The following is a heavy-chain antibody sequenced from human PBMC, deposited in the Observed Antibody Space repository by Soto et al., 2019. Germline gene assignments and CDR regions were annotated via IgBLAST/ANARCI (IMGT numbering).Heavy chain of an antibody. CDR1: GFTFSSYS. CDR2: ISSSNTI. J-gene: IGHJ5*02. Sequence: GGSLRLSCVASGFTFSSYSMNWVRQAPGKGLEWVSYISSSNTIYYADSVKGRFTISRDNAKNSLYLQMNSLRAEDTAVYYCARVVNMGFDPWGQGTLVTVSS. V-gene: IGHV3-48*01. CDR3: ARVVNMGFDP. D-gene: IGHD3-10*01.